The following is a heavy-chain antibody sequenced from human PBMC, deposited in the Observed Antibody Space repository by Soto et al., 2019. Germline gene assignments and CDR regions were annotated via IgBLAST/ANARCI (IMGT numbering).Heavy chain of an antibody. V-gene: IGHV1-69*13. CDR2: IIPIFGTA. Sequence: GASVKVSCKASGGTFSSCAISCVRQAPGQGLEWMGGIIPIFGTANYAQKFQGRVTITADESTSTAYMELSSLRSEDTAVYYCAREPRDGYNMYYFDYWGQGTLVTVSS. J-gene: IGHJ4*02. CDR1: GGTFSSCA. CDR3: AREPRDGYNMYYFDY. D-gene: IGHD5-12*01.